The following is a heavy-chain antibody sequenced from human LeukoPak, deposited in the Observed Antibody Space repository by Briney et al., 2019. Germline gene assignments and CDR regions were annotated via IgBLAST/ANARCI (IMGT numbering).Heavy chain of an antibody. V-gene: IGHV3-33*06. CDR3: AKDDAYSVSHLDH. CDR1: GFTFSKYA. J-gene: IGHJ4*02. CDR2: IWYDGTNE. D-gene: IGHD5/OR15-5a*01. Sequence: GGSLRLSCEATGFTFSKYAMHWVRQAPGKGLEWVAIIWYDGTNENYADSVKGRLIISRDNSKNMVYLQMNSLRVEDTAVYYCAKDDAYSVSHLDHWGLGTLVTVS.